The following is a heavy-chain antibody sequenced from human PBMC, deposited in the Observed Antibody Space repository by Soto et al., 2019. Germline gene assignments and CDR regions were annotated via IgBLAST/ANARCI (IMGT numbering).Heavy chain of an antibody. Sequence: QVQLVESGGGVVQPGRSLRLSCAASGFTFSSYAMHWVRQAPGKGLEWVAVISYDGSNKYYADSVKGRFTISRDNSKNTLYLQMNSLRAEDTAVYYCAKPLLYYYGLDALDIWGQGTMVTVSS. V-gene: IGHV3-30-3*01. CDR3: AKPLLYYYGLDALDI. CDR2: ISYDGSNK. J-gene: IGHJ3*02. CDR1: GFTFSSYA. D-gene: IGHD3-10*01.